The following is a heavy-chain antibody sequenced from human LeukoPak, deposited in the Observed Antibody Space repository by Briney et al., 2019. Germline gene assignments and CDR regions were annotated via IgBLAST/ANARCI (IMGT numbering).Heavy chain of an antibody. CDR3: ARDKVRYDFWSGYSPDEYYYYGMDV. V-gene: IGHV1-18*01. J-gene: IGHJ6*02. D-gene: IGHD3-3*01. Sequence: GASVTVSRKASGYTFPSYGISWVRQAPGRGREWVGWISAYYGNTNYAHKLQGRVTMTTDTSTSTAYMELRSLRSDDTAVYYCARDKVRYDFWSGYSPDEYYYYGMDVWGQGTTVTVFS. CDR1: GYTFPSYG. CDR2: ISAYYGNT.